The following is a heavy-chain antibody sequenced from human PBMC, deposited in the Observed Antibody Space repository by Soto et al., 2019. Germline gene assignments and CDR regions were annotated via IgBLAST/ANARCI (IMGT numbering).Heavy chain of an antibody. J-gene: IGHJ4*02. CDR3: AKRGDDFRSGYYYYFDY. CDR1: GFTISTYA. CDR2: IGGRGVST. V-gene: IGHV3-23*01. D-gene: IGHD3-3*01. Sequence: GGSLRLSCAASGFTISTYAMSRVRQAPGKGLEWVSAIGGRGVSTLYADSVKGRFTISRDNSKNTLYLQMNSLKVEDTAVYYCAKRGDDFRSGYYYYFDYWGLGTLDTVSS.